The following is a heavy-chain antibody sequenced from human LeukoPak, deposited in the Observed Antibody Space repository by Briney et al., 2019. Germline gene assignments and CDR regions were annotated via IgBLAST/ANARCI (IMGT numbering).Heavy chain of an antibody. V-gene: IGHV3-64*01. Sequence: GGSLRLSCAASGFTFSNYWMGWVRQAPGKGLEYVSAISSNGGSTYYANSVKGRFTISRDNSKNTLYLQMGSLRAEDMAVYYCARGPINYFDYWGQGTLVTVSS. CDR1: GFTFSNYW. CDR3: ARGPINYFDY. CDR2: ISSNGGST. J-gene: IGHJ4*02.